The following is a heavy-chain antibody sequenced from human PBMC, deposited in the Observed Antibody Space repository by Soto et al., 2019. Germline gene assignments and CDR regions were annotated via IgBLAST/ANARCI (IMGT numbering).Heavy chain of an antibody. D-gene: IGHD6-13*01. J-gene: IGHJ6*02. Sequence: SETLSLTCAVYGGSFSGYYWSWIRQPPGKGLEWIGEINHSRSTNYNPSLKSRVTISVDTSKNQFSLKLSSVTAADTAVYYCARSRIAAAGLREGMDVWGQGTTVTVSS. CDR2: INHSRST. CDR3: ARSRIAAAGLREGMDV. CDR1: GGSFSGYY. V-gene: IGHV4-34*01.